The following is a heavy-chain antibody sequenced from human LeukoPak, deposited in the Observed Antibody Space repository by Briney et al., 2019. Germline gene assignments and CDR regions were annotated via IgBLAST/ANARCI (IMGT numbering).Heavy chain of an antibody. CDR3: ARGTHSSSGSLYYFDF. V-gene: IGHV1-8*02. J-gene: IGHJ4*02. CDR2: MNPSSGNT. CDR1: GYTFTTFE. Sequence: ASVKVSCKTSGYTFTTFEINWVRQATGQGLEWMGWMNPSSGNTDYAQKFQSRVTFTRDTSSSTMYMELSGLRSEDMAVYYCARGTHSSSGSLYYFDFWGQGTLVTVSS. D-gene: IGHD1-26*01.